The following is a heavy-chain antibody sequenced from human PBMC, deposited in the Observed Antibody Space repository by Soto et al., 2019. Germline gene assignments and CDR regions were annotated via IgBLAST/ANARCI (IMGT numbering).Heavy chain of an antibody. Sequence: ASVKVSCKASGYTFTSYAMHWVRQAPGQRLEWMGWINAGNGNTKYSQKFQGRVTITRDTSASTAYMELSSLRSEDTAVYYCARGFIGYSSSWYNWFDPWGQGTLVTVSS. D-gene: IGHD6-13*01. CDR3: ARGFIGYSSSWYNWFDP. CDR1: GYTFTSYA. V-gene: IGHV1-3*01. J-gene: IGHJ5*02. CDR2: INAGNGNT.